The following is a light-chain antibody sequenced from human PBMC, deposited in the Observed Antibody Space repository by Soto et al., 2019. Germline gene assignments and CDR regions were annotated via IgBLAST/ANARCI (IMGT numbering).Light chain of an antibody. CDR1: QSVGSTY. CDR3: QQYGSSPST. Sequence: ERVMTLSPATLSVSPGERATLSCRASQSVGSTYLAWYQQKPGQAPRLLIYGASSRATGIPDRFSGSGSGTDFTLTISRLEPEDFAVYYCQQYGSSPSTFGQGTKVDIK. V-gene: IGKV3-20*01. J-gene: IGKJ1*01. CDR2: GAS.